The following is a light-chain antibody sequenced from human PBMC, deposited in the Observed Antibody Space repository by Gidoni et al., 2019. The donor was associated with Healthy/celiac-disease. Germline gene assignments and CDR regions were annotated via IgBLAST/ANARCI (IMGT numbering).Light chain of an antibody. CDR2: DAS. J-gene: IGKJ4*01. CDR3: QQRSNWALT. Sequence: EIVLTQSPATLSLSPGERATLSCRASQSVSSDVAWYQQKPGQAPRLLIYDASNRATGIPARFSGSGSGTDFTLTISSLEPEDFAVYYCQQRSNWALTFGGGTKVEIK. V-gene: IGKV3-11*01. CDR1: QSVSSD.